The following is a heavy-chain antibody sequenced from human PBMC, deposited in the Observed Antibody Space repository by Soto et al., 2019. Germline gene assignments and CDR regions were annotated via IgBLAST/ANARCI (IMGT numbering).Heavy chain of an antibody. Sequence: EVQLVESGGGLVQPGGSLRLSCAASGFTFSSYWMHWVRQAPGKGLVWVSGISSDGSSTTYADSVKGRFTISRDNAKNTLYLQMNSLRAEDTAVYYCARGGRYYYMDVWGKGTTVTVSS. CDR2: ISSDGSST. D-gene: IGHD3-16*01. J-gene: IGHJ6*03. CDR3: ARGGRYYYMDV. V-gene: IGHV3-74*01. CDR1: GFTFSSYW.